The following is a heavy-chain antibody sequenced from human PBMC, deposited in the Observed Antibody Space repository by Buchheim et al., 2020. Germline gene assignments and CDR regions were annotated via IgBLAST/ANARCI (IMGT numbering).Heavy chain of an antibody. J-gene: IGHJ5*02. D-gene: IGHD5-12*01. CDR3: ARGYVDKNWCDP. CDR2: INAGNGNT. Sequence: QVQLVQSGAEVKKPGASVKVSCKASGYTFTGNAIHWVRQAPGQRLEWMGWINAGNGNTKYSQKFQGRVTFTRDTSASTAYMELSGLRFEDTAVYYCARGYVDKNWCDPRGQGTL. V-gene: IGHV1-3*01. CDR1: GYTFTGNA.